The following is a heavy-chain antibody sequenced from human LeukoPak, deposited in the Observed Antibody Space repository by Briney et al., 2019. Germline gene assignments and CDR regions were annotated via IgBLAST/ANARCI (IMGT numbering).Heavy chain of an antibody. V-gene: IGHV1-18*04. Sequence: ASVKVSFKASGYTFTSYGISWVRQAPGQGLEWMGWISAYNGNTNYAQKLQGRVTVTTDTSTSTAYMELRSLRSDDTAVYYCARDHVGGIAAAAIARYWGQGTLVTVSS. CDR3: ARDHVGGIAAAAIARY. CDR2: ISAYNGNT. CDR1: GYTFTSYG. D-gene: IGHD6-13*01. J-gene: IGHJ4*02.